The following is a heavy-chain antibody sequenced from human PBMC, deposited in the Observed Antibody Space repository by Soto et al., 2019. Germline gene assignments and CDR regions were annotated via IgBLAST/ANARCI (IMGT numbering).Heavy chain of an antibody. CDR3: AKAVTTVTPFDS. Sequence: PWGSLRLSCAASGFTFSSYVMHCVRQAPGKGLEWVSCITSSGGGTYDADSVKGRFAISRDNSRNTLYLQINSLRAEDTAIYYCAKAVTTVTPFDSWGQGTLVTVSS. CDR2: ITSSGGGT. J-gene: IGHJ4*02. V-gene: IGHV3-23*01. D-gene: IGHD4-17*01. CDR1: GFTFSSYV.